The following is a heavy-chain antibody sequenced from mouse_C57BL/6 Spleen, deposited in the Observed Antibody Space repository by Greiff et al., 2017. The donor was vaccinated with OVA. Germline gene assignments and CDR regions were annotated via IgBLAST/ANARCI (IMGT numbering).Heavy chain of an antibody. D-gene: IGHD4-1*01. CDR2: ISSGGDYI. Sequence: EVQLQESGEGLVKPGGSLKLSCAASGFTFSSYAMSWVRQTPEKRLELVAYISSGGDYIYYADTVKGRFIISRDNARNTLYLQMSSLKSEDTAMYYCTRDWDGYFDYWGQGTTLTVSS. J-gene: IGHJ2*01. V-gene: IGHV5-9-1*02. CDR3: TRDWDGYFDY. CDR1: GFTFSSYA.